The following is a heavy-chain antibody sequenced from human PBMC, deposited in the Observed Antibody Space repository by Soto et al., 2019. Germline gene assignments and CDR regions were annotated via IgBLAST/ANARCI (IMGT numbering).Heavy chain of an antibody. CDR2: MNPNTGST. V-gene: IGHV1-46*01. J-gene: IGHJ6*02. D-gene: IGHD1-1*01. CDR1: GYTFTSYY. Sequence: QVQLVQSGAEVKKPGASVKVSCKASGYTFTSYYIHWVRQAPGQGLEWMGIMNPNTGSTSSTQRFRGRLTIGRDTSTSTVYMELSSLGSEDTAVYYCARDTNFALTLHYYGMYVWGQGTTVTVSS. CDR3: ARDTNFALTLHYYGMYV.